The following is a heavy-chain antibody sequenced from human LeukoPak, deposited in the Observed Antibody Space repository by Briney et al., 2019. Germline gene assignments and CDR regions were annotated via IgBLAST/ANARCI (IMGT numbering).Heavy chain of an antibody. V-gene: IGHV3-23*01. CDR2: IAGSGGNT. CDR3: VKGRVFGDYIFDF. D-gene: IGHD4-17*01. CDR1: GFTFSDYG. Sequence: GGSLRLSCAGSGFTFSDYGMSWVRQAPGKGLEWVSTIAGSGGNTNYADSVKGRFTISRDNSKSTLSLTMNSLRADDTAVYYCVKGRVFGDYIFDFWGQGTLVTVSS. J-gene: IGHJ4*02.